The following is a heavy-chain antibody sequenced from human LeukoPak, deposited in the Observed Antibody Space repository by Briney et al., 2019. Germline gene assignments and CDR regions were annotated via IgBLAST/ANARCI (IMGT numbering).Heavy chain of an antibody. V-gene: IGHV1-46*01. Sequence: ASVKASCKASGYSFTKYFMHWVRQAPGQGLEWMGIINPSGGSPTYAQKFQGRVTMTTDTSTSTVYMELSSLRSEDTAVYYCAGSSGYSSSWYFDYWGQGTLVTVSS. J-gene: IGHJ4*02. CDR1: GYSFTKYF. CDR2: INPSGGSP. CDR3: AGSSGYSSSWYFDY. D-gene: IGHD6-13*01.